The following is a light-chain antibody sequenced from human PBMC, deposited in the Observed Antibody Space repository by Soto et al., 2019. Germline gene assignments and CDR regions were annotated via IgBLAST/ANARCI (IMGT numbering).Light chain of an antibody. CDR2: LGS. CDR3: MQALQTPYP. Sequence: DIVMTQSPLSLPVTPGEPASISCRSSQSLLHSNGYIYLAWYLQKPGQSPQVLIFLGSYRASGVPDRFSGSGSGTDFTLKISRVEAEDVGLYYFMQALQTPYPFGQGTKLEIK. J-gene: IGKJ2*01. CDR1: QSLLHSNGYIY. V-gene: IGKV2-28*01.